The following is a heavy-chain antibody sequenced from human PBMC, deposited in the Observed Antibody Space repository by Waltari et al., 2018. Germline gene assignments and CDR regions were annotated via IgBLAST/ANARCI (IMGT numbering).Heavy chain of an antibody. CDR3: GRVALGSGFGPYFYYGMDV. Sequence: QVQLVQSGAEVEKPGASVRVSCRASGYPFTNYGISWVRQVPGQGLEWMGWISAYNGITNYAQRLQGRVTLTTDTSTSTAYLDLRSLKSDDTAIYYCGRVALGSGFGPYFYYGMDVWGQGTTVTVSS. J-gene: IGHJ6*02. CDR2: ISAYNGIT. D-gene: IGHD6-19*01. CDR1: GYPFTNYG. V-gene: IGHV1-18*04.